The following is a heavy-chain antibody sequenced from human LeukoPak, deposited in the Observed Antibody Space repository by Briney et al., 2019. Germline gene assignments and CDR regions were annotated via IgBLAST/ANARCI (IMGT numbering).Heavy chain of an antibody. CDR1: GFTFSSYG. Sequence: GRSLRLSCAAPGFTFSSYGMHWVRQAPGKGLEWVAVIWYDGSNKYYADSVKGRFTISRDNSKNTLYLQMNSLRAEDTAVYYCASSYLSGGAFDIWGQGTMVTVSS. CDR2: IWYDGSNK. D-gene: IGHD1-26*01. CDR3: ASSYLSGGAFDI. J-gene: IGHJ3*02. V-gene: IGHV3-33*01.